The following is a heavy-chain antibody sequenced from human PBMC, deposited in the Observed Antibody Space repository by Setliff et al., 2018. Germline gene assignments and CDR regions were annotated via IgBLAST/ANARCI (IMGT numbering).Heavy chain of an antibody. V-gene: IGHV3-23*01. Sequence: PGGSLRLSCAASGFTFSSYAMSWVRQAPGKGLEWVSGISGSEKYYVDSVKGRFTISRDNAKNSLYLQMNSLRTEDTAVYYCAKGQGQYYDSSGYYGRVLDYWGQGTLVTVSS. CDR2: ISGSEK. D-gene: IGHD3-22*01. J-gene: IGHJ4*02. CDR1: GFTFSSYA. CDR3: AKGQGQYYDSSGYYGRVLDY.